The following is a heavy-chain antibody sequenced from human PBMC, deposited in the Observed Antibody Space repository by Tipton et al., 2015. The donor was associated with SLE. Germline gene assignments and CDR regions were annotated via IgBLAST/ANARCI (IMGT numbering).Heavy chain of an antibody. J-gene: IGHJ3*02. CDR1: GGSISSHY. D-gene: IGHD4-23*01. Sequence: LRLSCTVSGGSISSHYWSWIRQPPGKGLEWMGYIYYSGSTNYNPSLKSRVTISVDTSKNQFSLKLSSVTAAGTAVYYCARDTVGWYSGAFDIWGQGTMVTVSS. V-gene: IGHV4-59*11. CDR2: IYYSGST. CDR3: ARDTVGWYSGAFDI.